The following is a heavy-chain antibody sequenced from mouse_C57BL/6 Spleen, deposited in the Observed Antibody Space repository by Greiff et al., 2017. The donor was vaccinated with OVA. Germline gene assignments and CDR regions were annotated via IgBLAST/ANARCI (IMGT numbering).Heavy chain of an antibody. CDR2: IDPSDSYT. CDR1: GYTFTSYW. CDR3: ARRMITTRGVDY. D-gene: IGHD2-4*01. J-gene: IGHJ2*01. V-gene: IGHV1-69*01. Sequence: QVQLQQPGAELVMPGASVKLSCKASGYTFTSYWMHWVKQRPGQGLEWIGEIDPSDSYTNYNQKFKGQSTLTVDKSSSTAYMQLSSLTSEDSAVYYCARRMITTRGVDYWGQGTTLTVSS.